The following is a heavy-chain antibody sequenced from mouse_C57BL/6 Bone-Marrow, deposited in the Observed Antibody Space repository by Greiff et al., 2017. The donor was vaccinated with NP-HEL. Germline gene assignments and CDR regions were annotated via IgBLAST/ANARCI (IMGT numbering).Heavy chain of an antibody. CDR3: ARSDSRMDY. J-gene: IGHJ4*01. CDR1: GYTFTSYW. Sequence: QVQLQQPGAELVRPGTSVKLSCKASGYTFTSYWMHWVKQRPGQGLEWIGVIDPSDSYTNYNQKFKGKATLTVDTSSSTAYMQLSSLTSEDSAVYYCARSDSRMDYGGQGTSVTVSS. D-gene: IGHD3-3*01. CDR2: IDPSDSYT. V-gene: IGHV1-59*01.